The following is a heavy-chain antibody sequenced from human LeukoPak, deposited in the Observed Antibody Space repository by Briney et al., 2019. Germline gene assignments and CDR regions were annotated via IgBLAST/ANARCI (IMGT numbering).Heavy chain of an antibody. CDR1: GFSLSTSGMC. CDR2: IDWDDDK. V-gene: IGHV2-70*01. D-gene: IGHD3-22*01. J-gene: IGHJ4*02. Sequence: SGPTLVNPTQTLTLTCTFSGFSLSTSGMCVSWIRQPPGKALEWLALIDWDDDKYYSTSLKTRLTISKDTSKNQVVLTMTNMDPVDTATYYCARTCPYYYDSSGYPNYWGQGTLVTVSS. CDR3: ARTCPYYYDSSGYPNY.